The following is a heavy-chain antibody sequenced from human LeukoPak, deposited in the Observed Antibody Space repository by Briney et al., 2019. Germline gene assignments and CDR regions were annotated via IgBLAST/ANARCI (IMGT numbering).Heavy chain of an antibody. D-gene: IGHD1-26*01. CDR1: GGSISSGGYY. V-gene: IGHV4-30-2*01. Sequence: PSQTLSLTCTVSGGSISSGGYYWSWIRQPPGKGLEWIGYIYHSGSTYYNPSLKSRVTISVDRSKNQFSLNLGSVTAADTAVYYCARLVGGSSPFDYWGQGTLVTVSS. CDR3: ARLVGGSSPFDY. J-gene: IGHJ4*02. CDR2: IYHSGST.